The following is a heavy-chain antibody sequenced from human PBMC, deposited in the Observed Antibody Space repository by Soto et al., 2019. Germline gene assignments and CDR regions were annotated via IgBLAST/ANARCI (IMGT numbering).Heavy chain of an antibody. V-gene: IGHV1-69*01. CDR1: GGTFSSYA. CDR2: IIPIFGTA. Sequence: QVQLVQSGAEVKKPGSSVKVSCKASGGTFSSYAISWVRQAPGQGLEWMGGIIPIFGTANYAQKFQGRIKITADESTSTGYMEVSSLRSEDTGVYYCAGDGGYCSRTSCRGYYHYGMDVWGQGTTVTVSS. D-gene: IGHD2-2*01. CDR3: AGDGGYCSRTSCRGYYHYGMDV. J-gene: IGHJ6*02.